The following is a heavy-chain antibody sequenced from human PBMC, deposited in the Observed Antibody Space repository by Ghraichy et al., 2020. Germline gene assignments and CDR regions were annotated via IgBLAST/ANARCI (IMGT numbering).Heavy chain of an antibody. CDR1: GGSLNTVGSY. Sequence: LSLTCNVSGGSLNTVGSYWCWIRQRPGTGLEWIGSMYYSGHTYYTPSLKSRLTISGDTSTNQFSLDLTSVTAADTAVYFCARGLSSYYFDYWGQGAQVTVSS. V-gene: IGHV4-31*03. D-gene: IGHD6-19*01. J-gene: IGHJ4*02. CDR3: ARGLSSYYFDY. CDR2: MYYSGHT.